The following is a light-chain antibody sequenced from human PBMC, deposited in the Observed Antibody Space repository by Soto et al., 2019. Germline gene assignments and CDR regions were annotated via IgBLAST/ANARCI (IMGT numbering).Light chain of an antibody. CDR3: QQYGSSPTWT. CDR2: GAS. V-gene: IGKV3-20*01. J-gene: IGKJ1*01. Sequence: EMVMTQSPATLSVSPGERATLSCRASQSVSSKLAWYQQKPGQAPRLLIYGASTRATGIPDRFSGSGSGTDFTLTISRLEPEDSAVYYCQQYGSSPTWTFGQGTKVDIK. CDR1: QSVSSK.